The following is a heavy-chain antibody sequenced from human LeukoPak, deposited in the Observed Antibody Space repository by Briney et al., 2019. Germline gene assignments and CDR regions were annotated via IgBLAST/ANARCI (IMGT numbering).Heavy chain of an antibody. Sequence: GGSLRLSCAASGFTFDDYAMHWVRQAPGKGLEWVSGISWNSGSIGYADSVKGRFTISRDNAKNSLYLQMNSLRAEDTALCYCAKALCGGGSCYYFDYWGQGTLVTVSS. CDR2: ISWNSGSI. CDR1: GFTFDDYA. CDR3: AKALCGGGSCYYFDY. D-gene: IGHD2-15*01. J-gene: IGHJ4*02. V-gene: IGHV3-9*01.